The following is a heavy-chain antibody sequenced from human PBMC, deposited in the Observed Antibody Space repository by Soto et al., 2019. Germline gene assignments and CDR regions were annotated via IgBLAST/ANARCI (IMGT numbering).Heavy chain of an antibody. CDR3: ARLSEVYDSSGYYAFDI. CDR2: IYYSGST. J-gene: IGHJ3*02. Sequence: SETLSLTCTVSGGSISSSSYYWGWIRQPPGKGLEWIGSIYYSGSTYYNPSLKSRVTISVDTSKNQFSLKLSSVTAADTAVYYCARLSEVYDSSGYYAFDIWGQGTMVTVSS. V-gene: IGHV4-39*01. CDR1: GGSISSSSYY. D-gene: IGHD3-22*01.